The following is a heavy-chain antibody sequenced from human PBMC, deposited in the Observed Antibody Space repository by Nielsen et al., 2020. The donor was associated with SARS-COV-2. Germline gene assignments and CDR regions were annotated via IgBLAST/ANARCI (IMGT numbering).Heavy chain of an antibody. CDR3: ATSKTMQWPYSWFDP. CDR2: IIPIFGTA. J-gene: IGHJ5*02. Sequence: SVKVSCKATGGSDSRYAVSCVRQAPGQGLEWMGGIIPIFGTANHAQKFQGRLTITADTSKSTVYMELSSLTSNDTDVYYCATSKTMQWPYSWFDPWGQGTLVTVSS. D-gene: IGHD6-19*01. V-gene: IGHV1-69*06. CDR1: GGSDSRYA.